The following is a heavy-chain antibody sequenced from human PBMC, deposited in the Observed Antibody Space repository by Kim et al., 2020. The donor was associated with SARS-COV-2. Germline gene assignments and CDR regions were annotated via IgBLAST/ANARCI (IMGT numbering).Heavy chain of an antibody. CDR2: IVVGSGNT. Sequence: SVKVSCKASGFTFTSSAMQWVRQARGQRLEWIGWIVVGSGNTNYAQKFQERVTITRDMSTSTAYMELSSLRSEDTAVYYCAAVRTQTVWGRNQYYYYYGMDVWGQGTTVTVSS. CDR3: AAVRTQTVWGRNQYYYYYGMDV. J-gene: IGHJ6*02. D-gene: IGHD3-16*01. CDR1: GFTFTSSA. V-gene: IGHV1-58*02.